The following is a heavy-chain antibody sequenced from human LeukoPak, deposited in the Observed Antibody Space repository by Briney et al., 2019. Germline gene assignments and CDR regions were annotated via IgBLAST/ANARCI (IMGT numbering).Heavy chain of an antibody. CDR1: GFTFSSYG. CDR3: AKDRGYSGYEATTFIHY. D-gene: IGHD5-12*01. Sequence: PGGSLRLSCAASGFTFSSYGMHWVRQAPGKGLEWVAVISYDGSNKYYADSVKGRFTISRDNSKNTLYLQMNSLRAEDTAVYYCAKDRGYSGYEATTFIHYWGQGTLVTVSS. V-gene: IGHV3-30*18. CDR2: ISYDGSNK. J-gene: IGHJ4*02.